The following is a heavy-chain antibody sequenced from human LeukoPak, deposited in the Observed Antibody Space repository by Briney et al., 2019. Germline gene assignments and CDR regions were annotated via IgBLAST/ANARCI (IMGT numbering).Heavy chain of an antibody. CDR3: ARDLLHSSSSIGGY. Sequence: PGGSLRLSCAASGFTFSSYAMHWVRQAPGKGLEWVAVISYDGGNKYYADSVKDRFTISRDNSKNTLYLQMNSLRAEDTAVYYCARDLLHSSSSIGGYWGQGTLVTVSS. J-gene: IGHJ4*02. D-gene: IGHD6-6*01. CDR2: ISYDGGNK. CDR1: GFTFSSYA. V-gene: IGHV3-30-3*01.